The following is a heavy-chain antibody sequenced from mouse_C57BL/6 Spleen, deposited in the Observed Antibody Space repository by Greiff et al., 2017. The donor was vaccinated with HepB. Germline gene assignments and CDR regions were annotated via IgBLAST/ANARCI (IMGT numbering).Heavy chain of an antibody. CDR3: ARGVLGRDYFDY. V-gene: IGHV1-18*01. CDR2: INPNNGGT. CDR1: GYTFTDYN. Sequence: EVQLQQSGPELVKPGASVKIPCKASGYTFTDYNMDWVKQSHGKSLEWIGDINPNNGGTIDNQKFKGKATLTVDKSSSTAYMELRSLTSEDTAVYYCARGVLGRDYFDYWGQGTTLTVSS. D-gene: IGHD4-1*01. J-gene: IGHJ2*01.